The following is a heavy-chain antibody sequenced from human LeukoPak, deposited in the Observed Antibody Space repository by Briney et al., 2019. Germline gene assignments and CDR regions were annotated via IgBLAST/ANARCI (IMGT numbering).Heavy chain of an antibody. J-gene: IGHJ6*03. CDR2: ISSSGSTI. CDR3: ARVGYDIFGYYYYMDV. Sequence: PGGSLRLSCAASGFTFSSYEMNWVRQAPGKGLEWVSYISSSGSTIYYADSVKGRFTISRDNAKNSLYLQMNSLRAEDTAVYYCARVGYDIFGYYYYMDVWGKGTTVTISS. CDR1: GFTFSSYE. D-gene: IGHD3-9*01. V-gene: IGHV3-48*03.